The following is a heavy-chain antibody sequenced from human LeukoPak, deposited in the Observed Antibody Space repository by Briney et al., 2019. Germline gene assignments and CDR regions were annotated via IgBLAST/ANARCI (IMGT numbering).Heavy chain of an antibody. CDR1: GFTFSSYE. D-gene: IGHD1-1*01. Sequence: PGGSLRLSCAASGFTFSSYEMNWVRQAPGKGLEWVSYISSSGSTIYYADSVKGRFTISRDNAKNSLYLQMNSLRAEDTAVYYCARDSPRTGFDYWGQGTLVTVSS. V-gene: IGHV3-48*03. CDR2: ISSSGSTI. CDR3: ARDSPRTGFDY. J-gene: IGHJ4*02.